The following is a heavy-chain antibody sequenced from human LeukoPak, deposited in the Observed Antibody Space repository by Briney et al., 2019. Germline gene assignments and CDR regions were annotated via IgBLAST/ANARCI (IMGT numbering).Heavy chain of an antibody. CDR1: GFTFSTFA. J-gene: IGHJ4*02. D-gene: IGHD3-3*01. CDR2: TSEDGSKK. CDR3: PSGDTHGYFDFYFDY. Sequence: GGSLRLSCAASGFTFSTFAMHWVRQAPGKGLEWVAVTSEDGSKKYLADSVKGRFTLSGDNHESTLYLQMNSLSDEDSAVYYCPSGDTHGYFDFYFDYWGQGTQVSDSS. V-gene: IGHV3-30-3*01.